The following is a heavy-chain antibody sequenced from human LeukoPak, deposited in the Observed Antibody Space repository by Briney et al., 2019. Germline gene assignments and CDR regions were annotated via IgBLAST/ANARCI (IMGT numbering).Heavy chain of an antibody. CDR3: MPSDYGGLVDP. CDR2: ISGSGGST. Sequence: GGSLRLSCAASGFPLRTYVMTWVRQAAGKGLEWVSTISGSGGSTYYADSVKGRFTISRDNSKNTLYLEMNSLRVDDTATYFCMPSDYGGLVDPWGQGTLVTVSS. CDR1: GFPLRTYV. D-gene: IGHD4-17*01. J-gene: IGHJ5*02. V-gene: IGHV3-23*01.